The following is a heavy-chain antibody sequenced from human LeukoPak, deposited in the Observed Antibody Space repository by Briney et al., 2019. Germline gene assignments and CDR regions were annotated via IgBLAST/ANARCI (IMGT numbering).Heavy chain of an antibody. Sequence: GGSLILSCVVSGFTFSRHWMTWVRQAPGKGLEWVANIKPDGSDKYYVDSVKGRFTVSRDNARNSLYLQMDSLRAEDTAGYYCARLKGTTSVFDYWGQGTLVTVSS. CDR2: IKPDGSDK. J-gene: IGHJ4*02. D-gene: IGHD4-17*01. CDR1: GFTFSRHW. V-gene: IGHV3-7*03. CDR3: ARLKGTTSVFDY.